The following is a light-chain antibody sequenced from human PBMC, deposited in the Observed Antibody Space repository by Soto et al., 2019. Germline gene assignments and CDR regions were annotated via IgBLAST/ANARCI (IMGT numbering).Light chain of an antibody. V-gene: IGLV2-8*01. CDR1: SSDVGGYNY. J-gene: IGLJ2*01. CDR2: EVS. Sequence: QSALTQPPSASGSPGQSVTISCTGTSSDVGGYNYVSWYQQHPGKAPKLMIYEVSKRPSGVPDRFSGSKSGNTTSLTVSGLQAVDQADYDSSPYAGSHKLEVFGGGTKLAVL. CDR3: SPYAGSHKLEV.